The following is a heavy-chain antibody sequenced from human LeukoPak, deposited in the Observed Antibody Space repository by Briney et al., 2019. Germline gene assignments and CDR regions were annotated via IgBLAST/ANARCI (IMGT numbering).Heavy chain of an antibody. CDR2: IYYSGST. D-gene: IGHD3-10*01. CDR3: ARDGVVRGVRLPLDY. Sequence: SETLSLTCTVSGDSISSYYWSWIRQPPGKGLEWIGYIYYSGSTNYNPSLKSRVTISVDTSKNQFSLKLSSATAADTAVYYCARDGVVRGVRLPLDYWGQGTLVTVSS. CDR1: GDSISSYY. J-gene: IGHJ4*02. V-gene: IGHV4-59*12.